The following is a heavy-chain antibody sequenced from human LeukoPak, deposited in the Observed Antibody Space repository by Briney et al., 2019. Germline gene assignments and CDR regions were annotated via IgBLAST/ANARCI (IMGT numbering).Heavy chain of an antibody. Sequence: GASVKVSCKASGYTFTSYGISWVRQAPGQGLEWMGWISAYNGNTNYAQKLQGRVTMTTDTSTSTAYMELRSLRSDDTAVYYCARDHYYDSSGYPNWFDPWGQGTLVTVPS. CDR1: GYTFTSYG. CDR3: ARDHYYDSSGYPNWFDP. V-gene: IGHV1-18*01. J-gene: IGHJ5*02. CDR2: ISAYNGNT. D-gene: IGHD3-22*01.